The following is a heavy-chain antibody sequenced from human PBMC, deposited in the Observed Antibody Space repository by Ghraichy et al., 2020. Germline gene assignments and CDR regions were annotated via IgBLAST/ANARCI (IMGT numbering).Heavy chain of an antibody. CDR3: ARDERITMIRNKIPLDY. D-gene: IGHD3-22*01. CDR2: ISSSSSYI. V-gene: IGHV3-21*01. CDR1: GFTFSSYS. Sequence: GGSLRLSCAASGFTFSSYSMNWVRQAPGKGLEWVSSISSSSSYIYYADSVKGRFTISRDNAKNSLYLQMNSLRAEDTAVYYCARDERITMIRNKIPLDYWGKGSLVTVST. J-gene: IGHJ4*02.